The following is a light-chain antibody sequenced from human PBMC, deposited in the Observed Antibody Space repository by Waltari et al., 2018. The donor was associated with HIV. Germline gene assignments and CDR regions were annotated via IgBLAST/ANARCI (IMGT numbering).Light chain of an antibody. V-gene: IGKV4-1*01. J-gene: IGKJ4*01. CDR1: QSVLYSSNNNNY. Sequence: DIVMSQSPEYLAVSLGERATINCRSSQSVLYSSNNNNYLAWFQQKPGQPPKVLIYWASNRVSGVPDRFSGGGSGTDFTLTISSLQAEDVAVYYCQQYYSAPVTFGGGTKVEIE. CDR2: WAS. CDR3: QQYYSAPVT.